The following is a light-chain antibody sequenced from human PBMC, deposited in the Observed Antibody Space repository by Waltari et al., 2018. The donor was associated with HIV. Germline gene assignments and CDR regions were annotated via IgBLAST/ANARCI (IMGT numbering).Light chain of an antibody. Sequence: DIQLTQSPSFLSGSVGDRVTITCRASQGVNNYLAWYQQKPGKAPNLLICGASTLQSGVPSRFSGSGSGTEFTLTISSLQPEDSATYFCQQLNSYPSITFGQGTRLEIK. CDR3: QQLNSYPSIT. V-gene: IGKV1-9*01. CDR2: GAS. CDR1: QGVNNY. J-gene: IGKJ5*01.